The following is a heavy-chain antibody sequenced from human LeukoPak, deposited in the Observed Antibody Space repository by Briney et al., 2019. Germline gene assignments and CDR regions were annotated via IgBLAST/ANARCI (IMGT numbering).Heavy chain of an antibody. J-gene: IGHJ5*02. D-gene: IGHD6-19*01. CDR1: GGSISSCY. V-gene: IGHV4-59*13. Sequence: PSETLSLTYTVSGGSISSCYWSWIRQPPGKGLEWIGYMFRTGSTNYNPPLKSRVTITPDTSKNQFSLRLTSVTAADTAVYYCAREGTYGWYNWFDPWGQGTLVTVSS. CDR2: MFRTGST. CDR3: AREGTYGWYNWFDP.